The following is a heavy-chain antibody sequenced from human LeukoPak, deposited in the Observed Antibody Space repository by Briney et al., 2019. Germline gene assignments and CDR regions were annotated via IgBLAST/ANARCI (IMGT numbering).Heavy chain of an antibody. D-gene: IGHD1-26*01. CDR1: GYSISSGYY. CDR3: AAEGGATSAFDI. J-gene: IGHJ3*02. V-gene: IGHV4-38-2*02. CDR2: IYHSGST. Sequence: PSETLSLTCTVSGYSISSGYYWGWIRQPPGKGLEWIGSIYHSGSTYYNPSLKSRVTISVDTSKNQFSLKLSSVTAADTAVYYCAAEGGATSAFDIWGQGTMVTVSS.